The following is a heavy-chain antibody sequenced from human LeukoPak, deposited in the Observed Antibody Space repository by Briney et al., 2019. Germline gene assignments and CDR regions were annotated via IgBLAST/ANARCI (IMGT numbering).Heavy chain of an antibody. D-gene: IGHD4-17*01. CDR3: VRLFGGVTTFDY. Sequence: GGSLRLSCAASGFTFSTYSMSWVRQAPGKGLDWVASINQDGSAEYYMDSVRGRFTISRDNAKNSLYLQVNSLRVDDTAVYYCVRLFGGVTTFDYWGQGTLVTVSS. J-gene: IGHJ4*02. V-gene: IGHV3-7*01. CDR1: GFTFSTYS. CDR2: INQDGSAE.